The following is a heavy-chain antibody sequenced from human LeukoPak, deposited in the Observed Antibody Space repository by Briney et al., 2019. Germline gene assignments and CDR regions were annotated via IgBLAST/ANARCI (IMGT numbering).Heavy chain of an antibody. CDR2: IGSSGSTI. V-gene: IGHV3-48*03. CDR3: ARVMSYKVRYFQH. CDR1: GFTFSSYE. D-gene: IGHD1-26*01. Sequence: QPGGSLRLSCAASGFTFSSYEMNWVRQAPGKGLEWVSYIGSSGSTIYYADSVKGRFTISRDNAKNSLYLQMNSLRAEDTAVYYCARVMSYKVRYFQHWGQGTLVTVSS. J-gene: IGHJ1*01.